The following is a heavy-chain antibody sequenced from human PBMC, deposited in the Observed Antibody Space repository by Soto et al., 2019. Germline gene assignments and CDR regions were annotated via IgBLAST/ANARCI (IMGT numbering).Heavy chain of an antibody. Sequence: QVVLVQSGAEVKKPGDSVKVSCKSSGYKFTDYYLHWVRQAPGQGPEWMGWVNPKRGDAIYAQKFQGWVTMTRDIATTKAYVEVNRLKHDDTDVYFCARDPGLPGKYWYFDLWGRGTLVTVSS. CDR1: GYKFTDYY. V-gene: IGHV1-2*04. J-gene: IGHJ2*01. CDR2: VNPKRGDA. CDR3: ARDPGLPGKYWYFDL.